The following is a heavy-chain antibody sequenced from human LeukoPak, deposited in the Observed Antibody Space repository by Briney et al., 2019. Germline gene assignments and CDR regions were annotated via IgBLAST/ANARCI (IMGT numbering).Heavy chain of an antibody. CDR2: IIPIFGTA. J-gene: IGHJ6*03. CDR3: ASGYCSSTSCRDYYYYYMDV. CDR1: GGTFSSYA. Sequence: GASVKVSCKASGGTFSSYAISWVRQAPGQGLEWMGGIIPIFGTANYAQKFQGRVTITTDESTSTAYMELSSLRSEDTAVYYCASGYCSSTSCRDYYYYYMDVWGKGTTVTVSS. V-gene: IGHV1-69*05. D-gene: IGHD2-2*01.